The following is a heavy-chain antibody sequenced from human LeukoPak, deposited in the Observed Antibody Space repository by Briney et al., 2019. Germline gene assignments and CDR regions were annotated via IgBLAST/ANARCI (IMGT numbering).Heavy chain of an antibody. CDR3: ARDSSGYYFDY. J-gene: IGHJ4*02. Sequence: ASVKVSCKASGYTFTSYAMHWVRQAPGQRLEWMGWINAGNHNTKYSQKFQGRVTITRDTSASTAYMELSSLRSEDTAVYYCARDSSGYYFDYWGQGTLVTVSS. CDR1: GYTFTSYA. D-gene: IGHD3-22*01. CDR2: INAGNHNT. V-gene: IGHV1-3*01.